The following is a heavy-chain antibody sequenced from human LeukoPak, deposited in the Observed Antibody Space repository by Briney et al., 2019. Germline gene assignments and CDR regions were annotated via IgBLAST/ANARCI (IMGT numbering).Heavy chain of an antibody. V-gene: IGHV3-43*02. CDR3: AKSAPHAPLPGDY. CDR2: ISGDGGST. D-gene: IGHD1-14*01. Sequence: GGSLSLSCAASGFTFDVYAMHWVRHAPGRGLEWVSLISGDGGSTHYADSVKGRFTISRDNSKNSLYVQMNSLRTEDTALYYCAKSAPHAPLPGDYWGQGTLGTVSS. J-gene: IGHJ4*02. CDR1: GFTFDVYA.